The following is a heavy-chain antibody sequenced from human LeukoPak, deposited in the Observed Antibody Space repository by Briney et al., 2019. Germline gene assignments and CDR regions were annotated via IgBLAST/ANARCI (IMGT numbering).Heavy chain of an antibody. Sequence: HPGGSLRLSCAASGFTFSSYAMHWVRQAPGKGLEWVAVISYDGSNKYYADSVKGRFTISRDNSKNTLYLQMDSLRAEDTAVYYCARDRAWNYFDYWGQGTLVTVSS. J-gene: IGHJ4*02. CDR2: ISYDGSNK. D-gene: IGHD3-3*01. V-gene: IGHV3-30-3*01. CDR1: GFTFSSYA. CDR3: ARDRAWNYFDY.